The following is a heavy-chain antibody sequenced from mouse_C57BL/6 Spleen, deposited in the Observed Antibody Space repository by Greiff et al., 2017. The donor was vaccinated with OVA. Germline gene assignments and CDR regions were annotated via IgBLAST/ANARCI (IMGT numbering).Heavy chain of an antibody. D-gene: IGHD2-2*01. Sequence: QVQLQQPGAELVKPGASVKLSCKASGYTFTSYWMHWVKQRPGRGLEWTGRIDPNSGGTKYNEKFKSKATLTVDKPSSTAYMQLSSLTSEDSAVYYCAREGGDYYGYDGEYYFDYWGQGTTLTVSS. CDR2: IDPNSGGT. CDR3: AREGGDYYGYDGEYYFDY. J-gene: IGHJ2*01. V-gene: IGHV1-72*01. CDR1: GYTFTSYW.